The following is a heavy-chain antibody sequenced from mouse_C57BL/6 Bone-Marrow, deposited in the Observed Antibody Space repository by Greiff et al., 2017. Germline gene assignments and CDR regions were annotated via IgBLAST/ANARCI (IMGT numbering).Heavy chain of an antibody. J-gene: IGHJ1*03. CDR2: INPSSGYT. CDR3: ARSLWYFDV. V-gene: IGHV1-7*01. Sequence: VQLQESGAELAKPGASVKLSCKASGYTFTSYWMHWVKQRPGQGLEWIGYINPSSGYTKYNQKFKDKATLTADQSSSTAYMQMSSLTCEESAVYYCARSLWYFDVWGTGTTVTVSS. CDR1: GYTFTSYW.